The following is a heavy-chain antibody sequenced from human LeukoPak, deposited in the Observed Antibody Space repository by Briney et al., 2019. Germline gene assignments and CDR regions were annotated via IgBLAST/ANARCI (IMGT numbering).Heavy chain of an antibody. CDR3: VKNGVYTSGWYGGYFDY. J-gene: IGHJ4*02. Sequence: PGGSLRLSCSASGFTFSNYAMYWVRQAPGTGLEYISAISSNGGSTYYADSVKGRFTISRDNSKNTLYLQMSSLRSEDTAVYYGVKNGVYTSGWYGGYFDYWGQGTLVTVSS. CDR1: GFTFSNYA. D-gene: IGHD6-19*01. V-gene: IGHV3-64D*08. CDR2: ISSNGGST.